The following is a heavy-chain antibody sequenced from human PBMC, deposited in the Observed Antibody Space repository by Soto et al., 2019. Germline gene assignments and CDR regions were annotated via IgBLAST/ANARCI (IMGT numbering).Heavy chain of an antibody. CDR3: AREVGATLNWFDP. V-gene: IGHV1-69*01. Sequence: QVQLVQSGAEVKKPGASVKVSCKASGGTFSSYDISWVRQAPGQGLEWMGGIIPIFGTANYAQKFQGRVTITADESTSTAYMELSSVRSEDTAEYYCAREVGATLNWFDPWGQGTLVTVPS. CDR1: GGTFSSYD. CDR2: IIPIFGTA. D-gene: IGHD1-26*01. J-gene: IGHJ5*02.